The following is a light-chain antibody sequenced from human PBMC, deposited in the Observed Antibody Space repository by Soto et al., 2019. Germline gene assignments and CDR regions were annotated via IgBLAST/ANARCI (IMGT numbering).Light chain of an antibody. V-gene: IGKV1-39*01. CDR3: QQSYNIPLT. Sequence: DIQMTQSPSSLSASVGDRVTITCRASENVGRYLNWYLQKPGKAPKLLIQIASNVQSGVPSRFSGRGSGTDYTLTISGLQPEDFGTYYCQQSYNIPLTFGQGTRLDIK. J-gene: IGKJ5*01. CDR1: ENVGRY. CDR2: IAS.